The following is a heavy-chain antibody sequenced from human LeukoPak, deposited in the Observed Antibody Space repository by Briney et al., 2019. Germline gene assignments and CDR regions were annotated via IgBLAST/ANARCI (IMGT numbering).Heavy chain of an antibody. Sequence: GGSLRLSCAASGFTFSNCAMNWVRQAPGKGLEWVSAISDSGGRTYYADSVKGRFTISRDNSKNTLYLQMNSLRAEDTAVYYCARGSRFGVVERDAFDIWGLGTMVTVSS. CDR3: ARGSRFGVVERDAFDI. CDR2: ISDSGGRT. J-gene: IGHJ3*02. CDR1: GFTFSNCA. V-gene: IGHV3-23*01. D-gene: IGHD3-3*01.